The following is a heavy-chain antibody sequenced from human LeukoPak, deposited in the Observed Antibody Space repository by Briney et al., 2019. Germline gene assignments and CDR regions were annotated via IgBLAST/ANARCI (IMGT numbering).Heavy chain of an antibody. D-gene: IGHD3-16*02. CDR1: GFTFSDYY. Sequence: GGSLRLSCAASGFTFSDYYMSWIRQAPGEGLEWVSYISSSGSTIYYADSVKGRFTISRDNAKNSLYLQMNSLRAEDTAVYYCARSFLRLGELSPFDYWGQGTLVTVSS. J-gene: IGHJ4*02. V-gene: IGHV3-11*01. CDR2: ISSSGSTI. CDR3: ARSFLRLGELSPFDY.